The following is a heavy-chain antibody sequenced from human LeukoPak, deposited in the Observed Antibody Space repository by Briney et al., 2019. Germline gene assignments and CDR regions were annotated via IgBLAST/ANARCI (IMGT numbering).Heavy chain of an antibody. V-gene: IGHV3-74*01. CDR3: ARPYYYDSSRVDY. CDR2: INSDGSST. J-gene: IGHJ4*02. Sequence: PGGSLRLSCAASGFTFDDYAMHWVRQAPGKGLVWVSRINSDGSSTSYADSVKGRFTISRDNAKNTLYLQMNSLRAEDTAVYYCARPYYYDSSRVDYWGQGTLVTVSS. CDR1: GFTFDDYA. D-gene: IGHD3-22*01.